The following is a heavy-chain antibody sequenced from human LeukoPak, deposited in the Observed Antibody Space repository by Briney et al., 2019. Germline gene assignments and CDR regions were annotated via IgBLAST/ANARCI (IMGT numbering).Heavy chain of an antibody. V-gene: IGHV3-30-3*01. Sequence: GGSLRLSCAASGFTFSSYAMHWVRQAPGKGLEWVAVISYDGSNKYYADSVKGRFTISRDNSKNTLYLQMNSLRAEDTAVYYCAKDRSGGVTRWGYFDYWGQGTLVTVSS. CDR1: GFTFSSYA. J-gene: IGHJ4*02. CDR3: AKDRSGGVTRWGYFDY. CDR2: ISYDGSNK. D-gene: IGHD4-17*01.